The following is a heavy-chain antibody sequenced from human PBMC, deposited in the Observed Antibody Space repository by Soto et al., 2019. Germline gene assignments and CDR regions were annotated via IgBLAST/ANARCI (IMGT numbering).Heavy chain of an antibody. Sequence: LRLSCSASGLILSESTIYWVRQVPGKGLEAISAVSTSGRSTYYADSVKDRFTISRDNSKNTLFLQMGSLRPEDTAIYYCVKQAHGLDGVAFDYWGQGTQVTVSS. CDR2: VSTSGRST. CDR1: GLILSEST. D-gene: IGHD2-15*01. CDR3: VKQAHGLDGVAFDY. J-gene: IGHJ4*02. V-gene: IGHV3-64D*06.